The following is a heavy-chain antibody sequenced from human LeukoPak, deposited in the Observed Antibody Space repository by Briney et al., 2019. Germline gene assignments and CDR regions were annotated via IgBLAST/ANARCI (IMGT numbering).Heavy chain of an antibody. D-gene: IGHD3-9*01. CDR1: GGSFSGYY. V-gene: IGHV4-34*01. Sequence: SETLSLTCAVSGGSFSGYYWSWIRQPPGKGLEWIGEINHSGSTNYNPSLKSRVTISVDTSKNQFSLKLSSVTAADTAVYYCARGKGVLRYFDWLLSPNWFDPWGQGTLVTVSS. CDR2: INHSGST. J-gene: IGHJ5*02. CDR3: ARGKGVLRYFDWLLSPNWFDP.